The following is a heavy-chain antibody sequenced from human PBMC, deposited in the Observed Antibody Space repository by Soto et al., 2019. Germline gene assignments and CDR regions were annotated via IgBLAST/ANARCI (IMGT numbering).Heavy chain of an antibody. Sequence: SVKVSCKASGYTFTSYDIKWVRQATGQGLEWMGWISPNSGNTGYAQKFQGRVTMTRNTSISTAYMQLSSLRSEDTAEYDCARDQCLVATSRDYYYYYGMYGWGEGTRVTVSS. V-gene: IGHV1-8*01. D-gene: IGHD5-12*01. J-gene: IGHJ6*04. CDR3: ARDQCLVATSRDYYYYYGMYG. CDR2: ISPNSGNT. CDR1: GYTFTSYD.